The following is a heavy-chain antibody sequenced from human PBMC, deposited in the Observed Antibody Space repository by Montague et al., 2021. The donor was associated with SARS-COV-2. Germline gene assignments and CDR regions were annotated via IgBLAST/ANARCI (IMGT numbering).Heavy chain of an antibody. CDR1: GFTFSSYA. CDR2: ISYAGSNK. J-gene: IGHJ6*02. Sequence: SLRLSCAASGFTFSSYAMYWVRQAPGKGLEWVAVISYAGSNKSYVDSVKGRFTISRDNSKNTLYLQMSSLRSEDTAVYYCARDVPHYYGSGSYGYYYGMDVWGQGTTVTVSS. V-gene: IGHV3-30*04. CDR3: ARDVPHYYGSGSYGYYYGMDV. D-gene: IGHD3-10*01.